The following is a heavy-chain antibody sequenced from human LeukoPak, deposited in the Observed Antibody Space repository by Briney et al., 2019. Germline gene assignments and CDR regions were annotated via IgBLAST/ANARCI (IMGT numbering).Heavy chain of an antibody. V-gene: IGHV1-69*01. Sequence: SVKVSRKASGGTFSSYAISWVRQAPGQGLEWMGGIIPIFGTANYAQKFQGRVTITADESTSTAYMELSSLRSEDTAVYYCARDNSGYSYGLFDYWGQGTLVTVSS. CDR2: IIPIFGTA. D-gene: IGHD5-18*01. CDR3: ARDNSGYSYGLFDY. J-gene: IGHJ4*02. CDR1: GGTFSSYA.